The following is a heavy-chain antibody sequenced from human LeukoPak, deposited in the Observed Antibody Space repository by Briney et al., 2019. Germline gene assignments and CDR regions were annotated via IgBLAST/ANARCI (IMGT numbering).Heavy chain of an antibody. CDR1: GFTFSSYS. Sequence: GGSLRLSCAASGFTFSSYSMNWVRQAPGKGLEWVSYISSSSSTIYYADSVKGRFTISRDNAKNSLYLQMNSLRAEDTAVYYCARVWLYCDLPYFDYWGQGTLVTVSS. CDR2: ISSSSSTI. D-gene: IGHD3-9*01. V-gene: IGHV3-48*01. J-gene: IGHJ4*02. CDR3: ARVWLYCDLPYFDY.